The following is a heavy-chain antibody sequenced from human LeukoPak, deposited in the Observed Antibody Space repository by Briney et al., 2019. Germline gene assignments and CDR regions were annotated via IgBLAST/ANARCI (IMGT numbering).Heavy chain of an antibody. J-gene: IGHJ1*01. CDR3: ARGRSGYDYWFPEYFQH. D-gene: IGHD5-12*01. V-gene: IGHV4-34*01. CDR2: INHSGST. Sequence: SETLSLTCSVYGGSFSGYYWSWIRQPPGKGLEWIGEINHSGSTNYNPSLKSRVTISVDTSKNQFSLKLSSVTAADTAVYYCARGRSGYDYWFPEYFQHWGQGTLVTVSS. CDR1: GGSFSGYY.